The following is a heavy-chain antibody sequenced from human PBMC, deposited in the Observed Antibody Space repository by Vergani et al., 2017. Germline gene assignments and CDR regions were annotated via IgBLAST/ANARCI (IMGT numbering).Heavy chain of an antibody. CDR2: ISWNSGSI. Sequence: EVQLVESGGGLVQPGRSLSLSCAASGFTFDDYAMHWVRQAPGKGLEWVSGISWNSGSIGYADSVKGRFTISRDNAKNSLYLQMNSLRAEDTALYYCAKATYWGGDCYFAFDIWGQGTMVTVSS. CDR1: GFTFDDYA. V-gene: IGHV3-9*01. CDR3: AKATYWGGDCYFAFDI. D-gene: IGHD2-21*01. J-gene: IGHJ3*02.